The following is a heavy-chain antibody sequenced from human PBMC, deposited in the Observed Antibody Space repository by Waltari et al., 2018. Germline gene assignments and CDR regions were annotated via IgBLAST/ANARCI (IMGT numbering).Heavy chain of an antibody. V-gene: IGHV4-39*01. Sequence: QMQLQESGPGLVKPSEPLSLTCTVSGGSISSSTYYWGWIRQPPGKGLEWIGNIYYSGNTYYKPSLKSRLTISVDTSKNQFSLNLRSVTAADTAVYYCARLPISLGVGSVFDIWGQGTMVTVSS. CDR1: GGSISSSTYY. D-gene: IGHD2-15*01. CDR2: IYYSGNT. CDR3: ARLPISLGVGSVFDI. J-gene: IGHJ3*02.